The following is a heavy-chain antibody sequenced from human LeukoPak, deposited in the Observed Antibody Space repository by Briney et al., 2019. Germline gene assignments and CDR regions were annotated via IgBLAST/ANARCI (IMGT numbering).Heavy chain of an antibody. CDR3: ANLAYYYDSSGYYVGWFDP. V-gene: IGHV4-39*01. J-gene: IGHJ5*02. D-gene: IGHD3-22*01. CDR1: GGAISSSSYY. CDR2: IYYSGST. Sequence: PSETLSLTCTVSGGAISSSSYYWGWLRQPPGKGLEWIGRIYYSGSTYYNPSLKSRLTISVDTSKNQFSLKLSSVTAADTAVYYCANLAYYYDSSGYYVGWFDPWGQGTLVTVSS.